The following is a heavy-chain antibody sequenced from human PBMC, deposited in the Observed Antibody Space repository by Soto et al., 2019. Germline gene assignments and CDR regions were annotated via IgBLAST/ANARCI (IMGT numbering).Heavy chain of an antibody. Sequence: QVQLVQSGAEVKKPGSSVKVSCKASGGTFSSYAISWVRQAPGQGLEWMGGIIPISDTTNYAQKCQGRVTITADQSTSTAYMELSSLRSEETAVYYCARSQGSSTSLEIYFYYYSGMDVWGQGTTVTVSS. V-gene: IGHV1-69*01. CDR1: GGTFSSYA. CDR2: IIPISDTT. D-gene: IGHD2-2*01. J-gene: IGHJ6*02. CDR3: ARSQGSSTSLEIYFYYYSGMDV.